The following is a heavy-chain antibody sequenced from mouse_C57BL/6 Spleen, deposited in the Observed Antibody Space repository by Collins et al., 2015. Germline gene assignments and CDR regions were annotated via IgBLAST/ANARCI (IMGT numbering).Heavy chain of an antibody. Sequence: QVQLQQPGAELVKPGASVKMSCKASGYTFTSYWITWVKQRPGQGLEWIGDIYPGSGSTNYNEKFKSKATLTVDTSSSTAYMQLSSLTSEDSAVYYCAREGRGLRRGAWFAYWGQGTLVTVSA. D-gene: IGHD2-4*01. V-gene: IGHV1-55*01. CDR3: AREGRGLRRGAWFAY. CDR2: IYPGSGST. J-gene: IGHJ3*01. CDR1: GYTFTSYW.